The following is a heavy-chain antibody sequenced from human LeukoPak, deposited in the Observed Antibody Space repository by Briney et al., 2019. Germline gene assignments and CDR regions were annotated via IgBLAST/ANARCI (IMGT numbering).Heavy chain of an antibody. Sequence: SVKVSCKASGGTFSSYAIRWVRQAPGQGLEWMGGIIPIFGTANYAQKFQGRVTITADESTSTAYMELSSLRSEDTAVYYCASKTYDFWSAKGPMDVWGKGTTVTVSS. J-gene: IGHJ6*03. CDR3: ASKTYDFWSAKGPMDV. D-gene: IGHD3-3*01. V-gene: IGHV1-69*01. CDR1: GGTFSSYA. CDR2: IIPIFGTA.